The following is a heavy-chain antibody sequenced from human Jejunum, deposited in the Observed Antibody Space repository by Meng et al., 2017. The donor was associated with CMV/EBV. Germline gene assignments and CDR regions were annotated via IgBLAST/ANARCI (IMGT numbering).Heavy chain of an antibody. V-gene: IGHV3-30*18. CDR3: AKILQDTYTAPMDY. D-gene: IGHD2-2*02. Sequence: SGFIFSDHYIDWIRQAPGKGLEWVAIISYDGNRQYYADSVKGRFTVYRDNSGDTLYLQLNSLTVEDTAVYYCAKILQDTYTAPMDYWGQGTLVTVSS. CDR1: GFIFSDHY. CDR2: ISYDGNRQ. J-gene: IGHJ4*02.